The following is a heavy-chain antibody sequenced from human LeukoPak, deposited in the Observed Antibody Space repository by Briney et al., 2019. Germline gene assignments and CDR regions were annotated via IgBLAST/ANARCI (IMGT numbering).Heavy chain of an antibody. Sequence: SVKVSCKASGRTFSSSAISWVRQAPTQGLEWMAGIIPIYATTYYAQKFEGRVTVTTDESMSTAYMELASLTSEDTAVYFCARDLGVERDYFGDIDNYSGGENHWGQGTLVTVSS. CDR3: ARDLGVERDYFGDIDNYSGGENH. J-gene: IGHJ5*02. CDR1: GRTFSSSA. V-gene: IGHV1-69*05. CDR2: IIPIYATT. D-gene: IGHD3-10*01.